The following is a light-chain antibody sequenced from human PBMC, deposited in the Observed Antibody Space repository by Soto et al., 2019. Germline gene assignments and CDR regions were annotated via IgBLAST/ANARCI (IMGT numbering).Light chain of an antibody. V-gene: IGKV1-13*02. J-gene: IGKJ4*01. CDR1: PGISTT. CDR3: QQCYSYPLT. CDR2: DAS. Sequence: IQLTQSPSSLSASVGDRVTITCRASPGISTTLTWYQHKPGKHPKLLIYDASSLESGVPSRFSGSGSGTDVTLTISSLQPEDFATDYCQQCYSYPLTFGGGTEVDIK.